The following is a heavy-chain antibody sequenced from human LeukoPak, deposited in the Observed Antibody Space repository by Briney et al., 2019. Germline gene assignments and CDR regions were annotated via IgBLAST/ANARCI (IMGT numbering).Heavy chain of an antibody. Sequence: PSETLSLTCAVYGGPFGVYYWSWVRQPPGKGLEWIGEIYHSGSTNYNPSLKSRVTISVDTSKNHFSLKLSSVTAADTAVYYCAGPGAGDLDYWGQGTLVTVSS. CDR3: AGPGAGDLDY. D-gene: IGHD3-10*01. V-gene: IGHV4-34*01. J-gene: IGHJ4*02. CDR2: IYHSGST. CDR1: GGPFGVYY.